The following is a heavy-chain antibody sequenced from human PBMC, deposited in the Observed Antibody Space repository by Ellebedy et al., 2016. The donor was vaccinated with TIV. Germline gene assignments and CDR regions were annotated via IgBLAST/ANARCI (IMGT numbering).Heavy chain of an antibody. Sequence: GESLKISCKGSGYSFTSYWISWVRQMPGKGLEWMGRIDPSDSYTNYSPSFQGHVTISADKSISTAYLQWSSLKASDTAMYYCATTTGYFDWKGVPLYFDYWGQGTLVTVSS. CDR3: ATTTGYFDWKGVPLYFDY. CDR2: IDPSDSYT. V-gene: IGHV5-10-1*01. J-gene: IGHJ4*02. D-gene: IGHD3-9*01. CDR1: GYSFTSYW.